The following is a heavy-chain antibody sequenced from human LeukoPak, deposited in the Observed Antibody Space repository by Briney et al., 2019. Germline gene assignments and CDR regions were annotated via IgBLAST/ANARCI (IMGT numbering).Heavy chain of an antibody. V-gene: IGHV1-69*04. D-gene: IGHD1-26*01. CDR2: IIPILGIA. CDR3: ARVGPQDGSSNL. J-gene: IGHJ4*02. CDR1: GGTFSSYA. Sequence: SVKVSCKASGGTFSSYAISWVRQAPGRGLEWMGRIIPILGIANYAQKFQGRVTITADKSTSTAYMELSSLRSEDTAVYYCARVGPQDGSSNLWGQGTLVTVSS.